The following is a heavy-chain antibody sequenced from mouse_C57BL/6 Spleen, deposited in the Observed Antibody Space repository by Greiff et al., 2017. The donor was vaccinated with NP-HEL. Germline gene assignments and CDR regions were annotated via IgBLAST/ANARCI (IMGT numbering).Heavy chain of an antibody. D-gene: IGHD1-1*01. CDR2: ISSGGSYT. CDR3: ARQNYGGAMDY. CDR1: GFTFSSYG. V-gene: IGHV5-6*01. J-gene: IGHJ4*01. Sequence: EVHLVESGGDLVKPGGSLKLSCAASGFTFSSYGMSWVRQTPDKRLEWVATISSGGSYTYYPDSVKGRFTISRDNAKNTLYLQMSSLKSEDTAMYYCARQNYGGAMDYWGQGTSVTVSS.